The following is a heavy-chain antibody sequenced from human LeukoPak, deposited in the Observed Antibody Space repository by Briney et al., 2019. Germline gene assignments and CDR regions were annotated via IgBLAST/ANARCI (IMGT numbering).Heavy chain of an antibody. CDR3: AKDLIDSSSWNCAGC. D-gene: IGHD6-13*01. V-gene: IGHV3-23*01. J-gene: IGHJ4*02. CDR2: ISGSGGST. CDR1: GFTFSSYA. Sequence: PGGSLRLSCAASGFTFSSYAMSWVRQAPGKGLEWVSAISGSGGSTYYADSVKGRFTISRDNSKNTLYLQMNSLRAEDTAVYYCAKDLIDSSSWNCAGCWGQGTLVTVSS.